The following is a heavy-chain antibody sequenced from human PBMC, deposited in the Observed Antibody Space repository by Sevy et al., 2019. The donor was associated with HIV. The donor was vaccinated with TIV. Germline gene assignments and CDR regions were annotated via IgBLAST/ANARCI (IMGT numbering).Heavy chain of an antibody. Sequence: GRSLRLSCAASGFTFSSYAMSWVRQAPGKGLEWVSAISGSGGSTYYADSVKGRFTISRDNSKNTLYLQMNSLRAEDTAVYYCAKRRGVDFWSGYYSAYYFDYWGQGTLVTVSS. J-gene: IGHJ4*02. V-gene: IGHV3-23*01. D-gene: IGHD3-3*01. CDR3: AKRRGVDFWSGYYSAYYFDY. CDR1: GFTFSSYA. CDR2: ISGSGGST.